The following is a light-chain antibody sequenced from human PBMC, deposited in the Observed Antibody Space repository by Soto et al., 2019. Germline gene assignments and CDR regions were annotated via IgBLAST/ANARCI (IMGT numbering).Light chain of an antibody. Sequence: QSVLTQPPSVSGAPGQRVTISCTGSSSNIGAGYDVHWYQQLPGTAPKLLIYGNSNRPSGVPDRFSGSMSGTSASLAITGLQAEDEADYYCQSYDSSLSGSGFGTGTKLTVL. V-gene: IGLV1-40*01. CDR1: SSNIGAGYD. J-gene: IGLJ1*01. CDR3: QSYDSSLSGSG. CDR2: GNS.